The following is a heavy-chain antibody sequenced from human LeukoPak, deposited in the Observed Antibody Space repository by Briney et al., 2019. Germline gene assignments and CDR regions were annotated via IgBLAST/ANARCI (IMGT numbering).Heavy chain of an antibody. J-gene: IGHJ4*02. D-gene: IGHD5-24*01. Sequence: GGSLRLSCAASGFALSGYWMSWVRQAPGKGPEWVANIKQDGSERYYVDSVKGRFTISRDNAKNSLYLQMNSLRAEDTAVYYCARGAGYNYPYYFDYWGQGTLVTVSS. CDR3: ARGAGYNYPYYFDY. CDR2: IKQDGSER. V-gene: IGHV3-7*03. CDR1: GFALSGYW.